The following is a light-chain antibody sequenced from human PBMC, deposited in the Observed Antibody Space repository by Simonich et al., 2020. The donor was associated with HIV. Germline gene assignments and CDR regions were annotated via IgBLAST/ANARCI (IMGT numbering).Light chain of an antibody. CDR3: QQRSNLIT. V-gene: IGKV3-11*01. J-gene: IGKJ5*01. CDR2: DAS. Sequence: DIVLTQSPGTLSLSPGERATLSCRASQSVSSYLAWYQQKPGQAPRILIYDASNRATGIPARFSGRGSGTDFTLTISSLEPEDFAIYYCQQRSNLITFGQGTRLEIK. CDR1: QSVSSY.